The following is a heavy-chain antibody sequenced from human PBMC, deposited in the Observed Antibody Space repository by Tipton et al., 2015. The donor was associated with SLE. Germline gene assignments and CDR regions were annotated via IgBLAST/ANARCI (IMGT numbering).Heavy chain of an antibody. Sequence: TLSLTCTVSGDAIGSHYWSWIRQPPGKGLEWIGYIYYSGSTTYNPSLPSRVTISLDTSKNQFSLKRSSVTAADTAVYYCASRNRREMATKEGWFDPWGQGTLVTVSS. D-gene: IGHD5-24*01. V-gene: IGHV4-59*08. CDR1: GDAIGSHY. CDR2: IYYSGST. J-gene: IGHJ5*02. CDR3: ASRNRREMATKEGWFDP.